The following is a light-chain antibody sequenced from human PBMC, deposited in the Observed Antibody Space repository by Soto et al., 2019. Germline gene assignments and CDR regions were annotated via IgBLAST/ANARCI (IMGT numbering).Light chain of an antibody. CDR2: EVN. CDR3: HLYAGRSHG. CDR1: SSDVGEYNY. Sequence: QSVLTQPPSASGSPGQSVTISCTGTSSDVGEYNYVSWYQQHPGKAPKLMIYEVNKRPSGVPDRFSGSKSGNNASLTVSGLQADDEACYYCHLYAGRSHGFGTGTKVTV. J-gene: IGLJ1*01. V-gene: IGLV2-8*01.